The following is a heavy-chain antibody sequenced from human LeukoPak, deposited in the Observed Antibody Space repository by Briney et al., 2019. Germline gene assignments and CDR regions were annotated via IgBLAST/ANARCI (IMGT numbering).Heavy chain of an antibody. Sequence: SETLSLTCTVSGASNTTYYWSWIRQPPGKGLERIGYIYHSGSTKYNPSLKSRVTISVDTSKNQFSLRLSSVTAADTAVYYCARQLYDSSAYPFDYWGQGPLVTVSS. CDR1: GASNTTYY. D-gene: IGHD3-22*01. CDR3: ARQLYDSSAYPFDY. J-gene: IGHJ4*02. CDR2: IYHSGST. V-gene: IGHV4-59*08.